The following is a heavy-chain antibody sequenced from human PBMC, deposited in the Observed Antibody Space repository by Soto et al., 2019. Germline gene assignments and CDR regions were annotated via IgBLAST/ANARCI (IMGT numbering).Heavy chain of an antibody. Sequence: EVQLVESGGGVVRPGGSLRLSCAASGFTFDDYGMSWVRQAPGKGLEWGSGINWNGGSAGYADSVKGRFTISRDNANNSLYLQMNSLRAEDTALYYCARGRDYDILTGYDYWGQGTLVTVSS. D-gene: IGHD3-9*01. V-gene: IGHV3-20*04. CDR2: INWNGGSA. CDR3: ARGRDYDILTGYDY. J-gene: IGHJ4*02. CDR1: GFTFDDYG.